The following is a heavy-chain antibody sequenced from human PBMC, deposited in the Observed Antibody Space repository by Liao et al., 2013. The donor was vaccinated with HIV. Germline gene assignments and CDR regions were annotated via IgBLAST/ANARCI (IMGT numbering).Heavy chain of an antibody. V-gene: IGHV4-4*07. J-gene: IGHJ3*01. CDR1: GASISNYY. D-gene: IGHD3-9*01. Sequence: QVQLQESGPGLVKPSETLSLTCTVSGASISNYYWSWIRQPAGKGLEWIGRIYTSGSTNYNPSFKSRVAMSIDTSKSQFSLILNSVTAADTAVYYCARQRVLMGFDAFDLWGQGTMVTVSS. CDR2: IYTSGST. CDR3: ARQRVLMGFDAFDL.